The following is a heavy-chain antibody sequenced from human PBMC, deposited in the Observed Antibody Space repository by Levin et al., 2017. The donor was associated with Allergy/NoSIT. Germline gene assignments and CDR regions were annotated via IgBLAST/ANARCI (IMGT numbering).Heavy chain of an antibody. V-gene: IGHV3-23*01. CDR3: ANLMVIVVVTAEFDAFDI. CDR1: GFTFSSYA. CDR2: ISGSGGST. Sequence: TGGSLRLSCAASGFTFSSYAMSWVRQAPGKGLEWVSAISGSGGSTYYADSVKGRFTISRDNSKNTLYLQMNSLRAEDTAVYYCANLMVIVVVTAEFDAFDIWGQGTMVTVSS. D-gene: IGHD3-22*01. J-gene: IGHJ3*02.